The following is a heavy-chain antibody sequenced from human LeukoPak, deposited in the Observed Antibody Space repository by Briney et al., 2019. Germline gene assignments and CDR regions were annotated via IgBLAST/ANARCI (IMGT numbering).Heavy chain of an antibody. D-gene: IGHD5-18*01. CDR3: AKAFQDNGYSYGYGFDY. V-gene: IGHV3-23*01. CDR2: ISGSGGST. Sequence: CGSLRLSCAASGFTFSNYAMSCVLQAPGKGLEWVSAISGSGGSTYYADSVKGRFTISRDNSKNTLYLQMNSLRAEDTAVYYCAKAFQDNGYSYGYGFDYWGQGTLVTVSS. J-gene: IGHJ4*02. CDR1: GFTFSNYA.